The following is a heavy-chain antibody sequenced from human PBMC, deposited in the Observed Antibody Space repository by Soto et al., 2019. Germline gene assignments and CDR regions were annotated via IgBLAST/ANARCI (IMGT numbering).Heavy chain of an antibody. CDR1: GFSFSTYW. Sequence: EVQLVESGGGLVQPGGSLRLSCAASGFSFSTYWVYWVRQAPGKGLVWVSRINVDGNTINYADSVKGRFTVSRDNAKNTLYLQMNSLRAEDTAVYYCARDEGRQGPEYFHHWGQGTLVTVSS. J-gene: IGHJ1*01. V-gene: IGHV3-74*01. CDR3: ARDEGRQGPEYFHH. CDR2: INVDGNTI.